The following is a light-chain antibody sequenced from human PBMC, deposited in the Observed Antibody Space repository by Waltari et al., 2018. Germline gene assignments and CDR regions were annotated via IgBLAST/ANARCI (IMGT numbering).Light chain of an antibody. CDR2: EVI. CDR1: NRDGGNYNL. V-gene: IGLV2-23*02. CDR3: CSYAGSGTYV. J-gene: IGLJ1*01. Sequence: QSALTQPAPVSGTPGQSITISCTGTNRDGGNYNLVSWYQHHPGEAPKLMICEVIKRPSGVSNRFSGSKSGNTASLTISGLQAEDEADYYCCSYAGSGTYVFGTGTKVTVL.